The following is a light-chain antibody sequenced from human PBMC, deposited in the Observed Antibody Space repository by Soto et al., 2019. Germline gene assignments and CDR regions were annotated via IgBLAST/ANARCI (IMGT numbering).Light chain of an antibody. CDR2: DVT. CDR3: SSYTSSSTLGVI. Sequence: QSALTQPASVSGSPGQSITISCTATSSDVGGYYYVSWYQQHPGKAPKLMIYDVTDRPSGVSNRFSGSRSGKTASLTISGLQAEDEAEYYCSSYTSSSTLGVIFGGGTKLTVL. CDR1: SSDVGGYYY. V-gene: IGLV2-14*03. J-gene: IGLJ2*01.